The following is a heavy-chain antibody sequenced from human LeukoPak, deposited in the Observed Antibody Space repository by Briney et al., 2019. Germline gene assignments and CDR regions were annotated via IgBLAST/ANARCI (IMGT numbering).Heavy chain of an antibody. CDR1: GFTFSKAW. D-gene: IGHD4-17*01. V-gene: IGHV3-15*01. J-gene: IGHJ4*02. Sequence: GGPLRLSCAAPGFTFSKAWMSWVRQAPGKGLEWVGQIKSKTDGGTTDYAAPVKGRFTISRDDSKNSLYLLMNSLKTEDTAVYYCTTEDYGDYVPDYWGQGTLVTVSS. CDR3: TTEDYGDYVPDY. CDR2: IKSKTDGGTT.